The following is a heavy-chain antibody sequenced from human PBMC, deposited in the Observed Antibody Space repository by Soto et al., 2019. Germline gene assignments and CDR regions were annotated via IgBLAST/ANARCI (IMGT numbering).Heavy chain of an antibody. CDR1: GGSISSGDYY. V-gene: IGHV4-30-4*01. CDR2: IYYSGST. J-gene: IGHJ6*02. CDR3: AGRDGDYDFWSGFKDPYGMDV. D-gene: IGHD3-3*01. Sequence: PSETLSLTCTVSGGSISSGDYYWSWIRQPPGKGLEWIGYIYYSGSTYYNPSLKSRVTISVDTSKNQFSLKLSSVTAADTAVYYCAGRDGDYDFWSGFKDPYGMDVWGQGTTVTVSS.